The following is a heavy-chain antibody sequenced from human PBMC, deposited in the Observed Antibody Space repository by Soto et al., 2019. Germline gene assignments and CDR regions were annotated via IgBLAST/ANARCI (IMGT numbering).Heavy chain of an antibody. CDR1: GFTFSSYA. CDR3: AKTTPKGLTGVDDAFDI. D-gene: IGHD7-27*01. J-gene: IGHJ3*02. CDR2: ISGSGGST. Sequence: GGSLRLSCAASGFTFSSYAMSWVRQAPGKGLEWVSAISGSGGSTYYADSVKGRFTISRDNSKNTLYLQMNSLRAEDTAVYYCAKTTPKGLTGVDDAFDIWGQGTMVTVSS. V-gene: IGHV3-23*01.